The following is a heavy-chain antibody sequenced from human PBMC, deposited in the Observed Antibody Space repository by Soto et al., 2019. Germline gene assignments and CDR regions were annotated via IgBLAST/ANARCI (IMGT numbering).Heavy chain of an antibody. Sequence: QITLKESGRPLVKPTQTLTLTCSFSGFSLTTRGVGVGWIRQPPGKALEWLALIYWDDDKRYSPSLKSRLTITKDTSKNQVVLTMSKVDPVDTGTYYCTHGSGFSWGQGTLVTVSS. CDR2: IYWDDDK. CDR3: THGSGFS. CDR1: GFSLTTRGVG. J-gene: IGHJ5*02. D-gene: IGHD3-3*01. V-gene: IGHV2-5*02.